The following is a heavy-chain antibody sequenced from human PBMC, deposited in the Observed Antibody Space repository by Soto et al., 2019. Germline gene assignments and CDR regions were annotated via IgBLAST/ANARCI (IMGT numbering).Heavy chain of an antibody. CDR1: GYTFTSYA. D-gene: IGHD2-2*02. J-gene: IGHJ4*02. CDR3: ASSFTVPAAIGY. V-gene: IGHV1-3*01. Sequence: ASVKVSCKASGYTFTSYAMHWVRQAPGQRLEWMGWINAGNGNTKYSQKFQGRVTITRDTSASTAYMELSSLRSEDTAVFYCASSFTVPAAIGYGGQGTQVTVPS. CDR2: INAGNGNT.